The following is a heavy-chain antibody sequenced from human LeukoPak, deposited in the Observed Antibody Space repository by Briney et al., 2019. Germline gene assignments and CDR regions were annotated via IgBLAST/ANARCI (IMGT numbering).Heavy chain of an antibody. D-gene: IGHD2-21*02. CDR1: GGTFNSYA. Sequence: ASVKVSFKASGGTFNSYAFSWMRPAPGQGLGWMGRIIPIYDPVDYSQRFPGRVTITTDESTNTVYMEMSSLRYEDTAVYYCAREPLGCGGDCHFDYWGQGTLVTVSS. J-gene: IGHJ4*02. V-gene: IGHV1-69*05. CDR2: IIPIYDPV. CDR3: AREPLGCGGDCHFDY.